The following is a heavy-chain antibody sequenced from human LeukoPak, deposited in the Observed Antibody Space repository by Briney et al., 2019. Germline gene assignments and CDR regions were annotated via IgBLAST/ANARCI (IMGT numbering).Heavy chain of an antibody. CDR3: ARDRAGTLGYCSSTSCGGAFDI. Sequence: QPGGSLRLSCAASGFTFSSYWMSWVRQAPGKGLEGVANIKQDGSEKYYVDSVKGRFTISRDNAKNSLYLQMNSLRAEDTAVYYCARDRAGTLGYCSSTSCGGAFDIWGQGTMVTVSS. CDR1: GFTFSSYW. J-gene: IGHJ3*02. V-gene: IGHV3-7*01. CDR2: IKQDGSEK. D-gene: IGHD2-2*01.